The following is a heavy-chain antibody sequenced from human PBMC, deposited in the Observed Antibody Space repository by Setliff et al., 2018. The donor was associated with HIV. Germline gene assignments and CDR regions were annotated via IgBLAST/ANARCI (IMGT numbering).Heavy chain of an antibody. CDR2: IHFSGST. CDR3: TIPASSLAPN. J-gene: IGHJ4*02. CDR1: GDSFSGTSYY. V-gene: IGHV4-39*01. Sequence: SETLSLTCTVSGDSFSGTSYYWGWIRQPPGKGLEWIGSIHFSGSTWYTQSLKSRVIISVDTSNNQISLKLTSVTAADTAVYYCTIPASSLAPNWGRGTQVTVPQ.